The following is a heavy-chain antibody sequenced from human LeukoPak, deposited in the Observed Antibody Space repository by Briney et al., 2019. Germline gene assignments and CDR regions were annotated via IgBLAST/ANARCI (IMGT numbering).Heavy chain of an antibody. CDR1: GFPFNAYW. J-gene: IGHJ3*02. Sequence: RAGGSLRLSCAASGFPFNAYWMTWVRQAPGKGLEWVSSISSSSSYIYYADSVKGRFTISRDNAKNSLYLQMNSLRAEDTAVYYCARKYDRGAFDIWGQGTMVTVSS. CDR3: ARKYDRGAFDI. D-gene: IGHD3-22*01. CDR2: ISSSSSYI. V-gene: IGHV3-21*01.